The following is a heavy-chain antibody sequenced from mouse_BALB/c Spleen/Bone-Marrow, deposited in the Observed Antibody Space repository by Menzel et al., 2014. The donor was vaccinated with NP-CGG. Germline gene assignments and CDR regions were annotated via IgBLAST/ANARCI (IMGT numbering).Heavy chain of an antibody. D-gene: IGHD1-1*01. J-gene: IGHJ4*01. CDR2: INPSNGRT. Sequence: QVQLQQSVAELVKPGASVKLSCKASGYTFTSYWMHWVKQRPGQGLEWIGEINPSNGRTNYNEKFKSKATLTVDKSSSTAYMQLSSLTSEDSAVYYCARSSYYYGSSYVNAMDYWGQGTSVTVSS. CDR3: ARSSYYYGSSYVNAMDY. V-gene: IGHV1S81*02. CDR1: GYTFTSYW.